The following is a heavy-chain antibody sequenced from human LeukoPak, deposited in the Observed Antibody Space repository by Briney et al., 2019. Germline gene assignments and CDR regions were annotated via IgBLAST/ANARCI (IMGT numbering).Heavy chain of an antibody. Sequence: ASVTVSCKASGYTFTGYYMHWVRQAPGQGLEWMGWINPNSGGTNYAQKFQGRVTMTRDTSISTAYMELSRRRSDDTAVYYCASIVGYSYGYYFDYWGQGTLVTVSS. CDR3: ASIVGYSYGYYFDY. CDR2: INPNSGGT. CDR1: GYTFTGYY. V-gene: IGHV1-2*02. D-gene: IGHD5-18*01. J-gene: IGHJ4*02.